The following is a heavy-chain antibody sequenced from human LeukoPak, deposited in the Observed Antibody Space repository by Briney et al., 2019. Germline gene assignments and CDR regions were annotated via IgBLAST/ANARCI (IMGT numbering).Heavy chain of an antibody. CDR3: ATDIVGAIKYYFDY. Sequence: GGSLRLSCAASGFTFTNSWMHWVRQAPGKGLVWVSRINSDGKTTTYADSAKGRFTISRDNAKNSLYLQMNSLRAEDTALYYCATDIVGAIKYYFDYWGQGTLVTVSS. CDR2: INSDGKTT. CDR1: GFTFTNSW. V-gene: IGHV3-74*01. J-gene: IGHJ4*02. D-gene: IGHD1-26*01.